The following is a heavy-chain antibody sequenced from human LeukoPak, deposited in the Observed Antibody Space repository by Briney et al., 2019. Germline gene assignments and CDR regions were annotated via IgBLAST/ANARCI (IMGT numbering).Heavy chain of an antibody. CDR2: IIPIFGTA. V-gene: IGHV1-69*06. CDR3: ARGVAVAGPWFDP. CDR1: GGTFSSYA. J-gene: IGHJ5*02. D-gene: IGHD6-19*01. Sequence: SVKVSCKASGGTFSSYAISWVRQAPGQGLEWMGRIIPIFGTANYAQKFQGRVTITADKSTSTAYMELSSLRSEDTAVYYCARGVAVAGPWFDPWGQGTLVSVSS.